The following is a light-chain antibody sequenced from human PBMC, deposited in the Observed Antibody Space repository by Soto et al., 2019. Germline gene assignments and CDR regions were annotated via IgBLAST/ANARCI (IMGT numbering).Light chain of an antibody. Sequence: DIQMTQSPSSLSASVGDRVNMSCRASQRIVNYVNWYQQKPGKAPKVLIYGASTLSSGVPCRFSGSGSGTDLTLTISSLQPDDFATYFCQQAFSTPPYTFGQGTKVEVK. CDR3: QQAFSTPPYT. CDR2: GAS. V-gene: IGKV1-39*01. CDR1: QRIVNY. J-gene: IGKJ2*01.